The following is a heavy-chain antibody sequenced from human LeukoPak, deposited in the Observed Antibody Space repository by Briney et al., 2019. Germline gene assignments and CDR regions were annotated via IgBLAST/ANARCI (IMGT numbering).Heavy chain of an antibody. V-gene: IGHV1-18*01. Sequence: ASVKVSCKASGYTFTSYGISWVRQAPGQGLEWMGWISAYNGNTNYAQKLQGRVTMTTDTSTSTAYMELRSLRSDDTAVYYCARRPILTGYFPFDYWGQGTLVIVSS. CDR3: ARRPILTGYFPFDY. J-gene: IGHJ4*02. CDR2: ISAYNGNT. D-gene: IGHD3-9*01. CDR1: GYTFTSYG.